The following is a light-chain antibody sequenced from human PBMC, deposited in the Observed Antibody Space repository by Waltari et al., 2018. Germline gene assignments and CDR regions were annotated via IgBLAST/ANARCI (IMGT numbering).Light chain of an antibody. CDR3: QQYETSPWT. V-gene: IGKV3-20*01. Sequence: EILLTQSPGTLPLSPGERSTLSCTASQSVDSNYLAWYQQKPGQAPRLLIFGISNRATDIPDKFSGSGSGTDFTLTISRLEPEDFAVYYCQQYETSPWTFGRGTKVEI. CDR2: GIS. CDR1: QSVDSNY. J-gene: IGKJ1*01.